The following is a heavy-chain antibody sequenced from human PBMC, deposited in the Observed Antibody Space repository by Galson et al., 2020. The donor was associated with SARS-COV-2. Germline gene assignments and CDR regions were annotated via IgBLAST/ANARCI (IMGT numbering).Heavy chain of an antibody. Sequence: ASVKVSCKASGYTFTGYYMHWVRQAPGQGLEWMGWINPNSGGTNYAQKFQGWVTMTRDTSISTAYMELSRLRSDDTAVYYCARESSGWNTPTTVDYWGQGTLVTVSS. V-gene: IGHV1-2*04. CDR1: GYTFTGYY. J-gene: IGHJ4*02. CDR2: INPNSGGT. CDR3: ARESSGWNTPTTVDY. D-gene: IGHD6-19*01.